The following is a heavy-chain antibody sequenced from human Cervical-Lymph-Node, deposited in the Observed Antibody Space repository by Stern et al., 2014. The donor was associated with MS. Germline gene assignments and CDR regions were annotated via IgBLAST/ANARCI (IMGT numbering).Heavy chain of an antibody. CDR2: IYPGDSDT. V-gene: IGHV5-51*01. CDR1: GYSFTSFW. J-gene: IGHJ4*02. Sequence: QLVQSGAEVKKPGASLKISCKGSGYSFTSFWIGWVRQMPGKGLEWMGIIYPGDSDTKYSPSFQGQGTISAEQSVSTAYLQWSSLKASDTAMYYCARHCAKREQCAFDYWGQGTLVTVSS. CDR3: ARHCAKREQCAFDY. D-gene: IGHD6-19*01.